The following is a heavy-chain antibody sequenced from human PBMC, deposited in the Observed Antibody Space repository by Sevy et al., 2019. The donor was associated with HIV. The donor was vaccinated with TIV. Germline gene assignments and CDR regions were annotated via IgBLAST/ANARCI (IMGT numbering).Heavy chain of an antibody. CDR1: GYTFTTYD. CDR2: MNPHSGNT. CDR3: ARAPFPPSRDF. V-gene: IGHV1-8*01. J-gene: IGHJ4*02. Sequence: ASVKVSCKASGYTFTTYDIHWVRQTTGQGVEWMGWMNPHSGNTNYAPKFQDRLTLTRDTSINTAYMDLSSLESEATAVYYCARAPFPPSRDFSGQGTLVTVSS.